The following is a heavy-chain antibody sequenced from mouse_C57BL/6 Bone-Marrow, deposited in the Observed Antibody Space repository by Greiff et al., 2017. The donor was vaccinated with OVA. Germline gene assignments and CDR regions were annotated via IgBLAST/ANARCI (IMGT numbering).Heavy chain of an antibody. Sequence: EVQVVESEGGLVQPGSSMKLSCTASGFTFSDYYMAWVRQVPEKGLEWVANINYDGSSTYYLDSLKSRFIISRDNATNILYLQMSSLKSEDTATYYCARGISNYAMDYWGQGTSVTVSS. V-gene: IGHV5-16*01. D-gene: IGHD5-2*01. CDR1: GFTFSDYY. CDR3: ARGISNYAMDY. CDR2: INYDGSST. J-gene: IGHJ4*01.